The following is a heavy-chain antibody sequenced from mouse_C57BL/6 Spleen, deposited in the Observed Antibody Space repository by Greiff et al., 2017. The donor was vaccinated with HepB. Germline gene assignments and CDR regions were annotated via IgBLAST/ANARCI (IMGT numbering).Heavy chain of an antibody. Sequence: EVMLVESGGGLVKPGGSLKLSCAASGFTFSSYAMSWVRQTPEKRLEWVATISDGGSYTYYPDNVKGRFPISRDNAKNNLYLQMSHLKSEDTAMYYCARDRQLRLLDYWGQGTTLTVSS. V-gene: IGHV5-4*01. CDR2: ISDGGSYT. D-gene: IGHD3-2*02. CDR1: GFTFSSYA. J-gene: IGHJ2*01. CDR3: ARDRQLRLLDY.